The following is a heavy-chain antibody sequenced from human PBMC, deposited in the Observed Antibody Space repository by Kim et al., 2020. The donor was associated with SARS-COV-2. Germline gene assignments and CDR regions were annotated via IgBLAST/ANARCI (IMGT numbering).Heavy chain of an antibody. CDR2: IGTAGDT. Sequence: GGSLRLSCAASGFTFSSYDMHWVRQATGKGLEWVSAIGTAGDTYYPGSVKGRFTISRENAKNSLYLQMNSLRAGDTAVYYCARDLRYSSGWRSGMDVWGQGTTVTVSS. D-gene: IGHD6-19*01. CDR1: GFTFSSYD. J-gene: IGHJ6*02. CDR3: ARDLRYSSGWRSGMDV. V-gene: IGHV3-13*04.